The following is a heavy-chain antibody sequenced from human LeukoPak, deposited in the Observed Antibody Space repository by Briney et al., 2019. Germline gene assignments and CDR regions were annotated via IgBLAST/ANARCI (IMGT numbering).Heavy chain of an antibody. CDR1: GYTFTSYA. J-gene: IGHJ6*02. CDR3: AREGASRKYGMDV. V-gene: IGHV7-4-1*02. CDR2: TNTNTGNT. Sequence: RASVKVSCTASGYTFTSYAMNWVRQAPGRGLEWMRWTNTNTGNTTYAQGFTGRFVFSLDTSVSTAYLQISSLKAEDTAVYYCAREGASRKYGMDVWGQGTTVTVSS.